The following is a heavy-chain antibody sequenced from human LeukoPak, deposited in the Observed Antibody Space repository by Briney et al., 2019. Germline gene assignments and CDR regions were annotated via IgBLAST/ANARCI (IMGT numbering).Heavy chain of an antibody. CDR2: ISYDGTNK. V-gene: IGHV3-30*18. CDR1: GFTFSTYG. J-gene: IGHJ4*02. CDR3: AKDVIMIIMVITGGIDY. Sequence: GGSLRLSCAASGFTFSTYGMHWVRQAPGKGLEWVAVISYDGTNKYYADSVKGRFTISRDNSKNTLYLQMNSLRAEDTALYYCAKDVIMIIMVITGGIDYWGQGTLVTVSS. D-gene: IGHD3-22*01.